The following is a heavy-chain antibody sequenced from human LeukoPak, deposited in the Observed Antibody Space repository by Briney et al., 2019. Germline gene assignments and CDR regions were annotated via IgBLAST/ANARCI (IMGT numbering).Heavy chain of an antibody. CDR3: ARAKTLFDY. D-gene: IGHD2/OR15-2a*01. CDR1: GCTFAIYY. V-gene: IGHV1-46*01. CDR2: INPSGGSA. J-gene: IGHJ4*02. Sequence: ASVNVSSKASGCTFAIYYIHWVRQAPGQGLEWMGIINPSGGSASYAQKFQGRVTMTRDTSTSTVYMELSSLRSEDTAVYYCARAKTLFDYWGQGTLVTVSS.